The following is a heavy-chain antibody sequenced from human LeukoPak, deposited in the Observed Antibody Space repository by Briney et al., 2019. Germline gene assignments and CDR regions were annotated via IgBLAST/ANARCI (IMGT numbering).Heavy chain of an antibody. D-gene: IGHD3-10*01. CDR1: GFTFSSYGFTFSSYG. CDR2: IRSDGRDK. CDR3: ARDGGAVAWDSGSYYRDY. V-gene: IGHV3-30*02. J-gene: IGHJ4*02. Sequence: GGSLRLSCAASGFTFSSYGFTFSSYGMHWVRQAPGKGLEWVAFIRSDGRDKFYADSVKGRFTISRDNSKNSLYLQMDSLRAEDTAVYYCARDGGAVAWDSGSYYRDYWGQGTLVTVSS.